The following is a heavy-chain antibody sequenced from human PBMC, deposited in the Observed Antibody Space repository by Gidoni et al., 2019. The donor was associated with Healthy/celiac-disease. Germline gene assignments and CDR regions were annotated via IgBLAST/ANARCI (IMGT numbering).Heavy chain of an antibody. CDR2: IWYDGCNK. CDR1: GFNFSSYG. V-gene: IGHV3-33*08. Sequence: VELVGSGGGVVQPGRSLRPSWSGVGFNFSSYGMHWVRQAPGKGLEWVAIIWYDGCNKYYADSVKGRFTISRDNSKNTLYLQMNSLRAEDTAVYYCARAGLQDYYESSGLFDYWGQGTLVTVSS. J-gene: IGHJ4*02. CDR3: ARAGLQDYYESSGLFDY. D-gene: IGHD3-22*01.